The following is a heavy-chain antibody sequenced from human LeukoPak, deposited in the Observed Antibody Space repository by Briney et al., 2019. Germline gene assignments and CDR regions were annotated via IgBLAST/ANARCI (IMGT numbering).Heavy chain of an antibody. J-gene: IGHJ4*02. CDR3: ARHAVEGEWLQFYYFNY. V-gene: IGHV4-39*01. Sequence: SETLSLTCAVSGGSIRNSSFYWGWTRQPPGKGLEWIASIYNSGTTYYNPSIKSRITIFVDTSKNQVSLKLRSVTAADTAVYYCARHAVEGEWLQFYYFNYWGQGSLVTVSS. D-gene: IGHD5-24*01. CDR1: GGSIRNSSFY. CDR2: IYNSGTT.